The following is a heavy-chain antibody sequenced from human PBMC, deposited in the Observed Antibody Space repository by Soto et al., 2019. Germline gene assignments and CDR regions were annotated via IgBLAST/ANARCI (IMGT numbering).Heavy chain of an antibody. Sequence: SEVRSLTCAISAGSVGNYSWSCIRQPPGKGLEWIGYIYYSGSTNYNPSLKRRVTISVDTSKNQFSLKLSSVTAADTAVHYCARDSLLDNWFDPWGQGTLVT. CDR2: IYYSGST. CDR1: AGSVGNYS. V-gene: IGHV4-59*02. J-gene: IGHJ5*02. D-gene: IGHD2-15*01. CDR3: ARDSLLDNWFDP.